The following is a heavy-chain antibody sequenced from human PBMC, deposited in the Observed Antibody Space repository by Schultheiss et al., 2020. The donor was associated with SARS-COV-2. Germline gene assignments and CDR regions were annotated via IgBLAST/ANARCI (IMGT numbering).Heavy chain of an antibody. J-gene: IGHJ4*02. D-gene: IGHD2-21*02. Sequence: SETLSLTCAVSGYSISRDHYWGWIRQPPGKGLEWIGGIYHSGSTYYNPSLKSRVTISVDTSKNQFSLKLSSVTAADTAVYYCARGDMVNFDYWGQGTLVTVSS. CDR2: IYHSGST. CDR1: GYSISRDHY. V-gene: IGHV4-38-2*01. CDR3: ARGDMVNFDY.